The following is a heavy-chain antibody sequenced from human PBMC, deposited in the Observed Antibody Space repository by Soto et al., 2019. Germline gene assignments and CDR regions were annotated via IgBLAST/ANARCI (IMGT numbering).Heavy chain of an antibody. V-gene: IGHV3-30*18. CDR2: ISYDGSNK. CDR1: GFTFSSSG. Sequence: GGSLRLSCAASGFTFSSSGMHWVRQAPGKGLEWVAVISYDGSNKYYADSVKGRFTISRDNSKNTLYLQMNSLRAEDTAVYYCAKDCGHSYYYYYGMDVWGQGTTVTVSS. D-gene: IGHD2-21*01. J-gene: IGHJ6*02. CDR3: AKDCGHSYYYYYGMDV.